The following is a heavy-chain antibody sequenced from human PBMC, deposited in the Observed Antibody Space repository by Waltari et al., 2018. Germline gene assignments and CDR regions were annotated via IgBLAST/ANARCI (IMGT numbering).Heavy chain of an antibody. D-gene: IGHD6-13*01. V-gene: IGHV4-38-2*02. J-gene: IGHJ4*02. CDR2: IYHSGST. CDR1: GYSISSGYS. Sequence: QVQLQESGPGLVKPSETLSLTCTVSGYSISSGYSWGWIRQPPGKGLEWIGSIYHSGSTYYNPSLKSRVTISVDTSKNQFSLKLSSVTAADTAVYYCARDRGSSWYGDLDYWGQGTLVTVSS. CDR3: ARDRGSSWYGDLDY.